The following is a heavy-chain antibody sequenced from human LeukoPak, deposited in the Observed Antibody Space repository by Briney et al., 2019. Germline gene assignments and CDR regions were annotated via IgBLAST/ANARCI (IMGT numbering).Heavy chain of an antibody. CDR3: ARDMYGDYTVNDAFDI. CDR2: IGSSTSTI. Sequence: GGPLRLSCAASGFTLGRYSMNWVRQAPGKGLEWVSYIGSSTSTIKYADSVKGRFTISSDNAKNSLYLQMNSLRAEDTAVYYCARDMYGDYTVNDAFDIWGQGIMVTVSS. CDR1: GFTLGRYS. J-gene: IGHJ3*02. D-gene: IGHD4-17*01. V-gene: IGHV3-48*04.